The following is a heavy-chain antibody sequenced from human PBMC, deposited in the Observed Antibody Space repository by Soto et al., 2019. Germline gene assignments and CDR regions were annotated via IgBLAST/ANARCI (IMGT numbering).Heavy chain of an antibody. D-gene: IGHD6-13*01. Sequence: PSETLSLTCTVSGGSISSGGYYWSWIRQHPGKGLEWIGYIYYSGSTYHNPSLKSRATISVDTSKNQFSLKLSSVTAADTAVYYCARGRGITATGTSWFDPWGQGALVTVS. CDR2: IYYSGST. CDR3: ARGRGITATGTSWFDP. V-gene: IGHV4-39*01. CDR1: GGSISSGGYY. J-gene: IGHJ5*02.